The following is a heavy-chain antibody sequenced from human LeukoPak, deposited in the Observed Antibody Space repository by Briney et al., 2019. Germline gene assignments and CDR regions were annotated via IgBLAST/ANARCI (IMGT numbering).Heavy chain of an antibody. V-gene: IGHV1-2*02. D-gene: IGHD3-10*01. CDR2: INSHSGGT. Sequence: ASVKVSCKASGYTFTEYYIHWVRQAPGQGLEWIGWINSHSGGTNYAQKLQGRVTMTTDTSTSTAYMELRSLRSDDTAVYYCARIDYGSGSYTSPDYYYGMDVWGQGTTVTVSS. CDR3: ARIDYGSGSYTSPDYYYGMDV. J-gene: IGHJ6*02. CDR1: GYTFTEYY.